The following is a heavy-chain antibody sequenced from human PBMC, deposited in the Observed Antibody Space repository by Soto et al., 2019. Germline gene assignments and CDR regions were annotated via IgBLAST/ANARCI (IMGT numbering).Heavy chain of an antibody. D-gene: IGHD3-22*01. Sequence: ASVKVSCKASGYTFTGYYMHWVRQAPGQGLEWIGWINPNSGGTNYAQKFQGRVTMTRDTSISTAYMELSRLRSDDTAVYYCARVMSGYYPYYYYYGMDVWGQGTTVTVSS. CDR1: GYTFTGYY. CDR3: ARVMSGYYPYYYYYGMDV. CDR2: INPNSGGT. V-gene: IGHV1-2*02. J-gene: IGHJ6*02.